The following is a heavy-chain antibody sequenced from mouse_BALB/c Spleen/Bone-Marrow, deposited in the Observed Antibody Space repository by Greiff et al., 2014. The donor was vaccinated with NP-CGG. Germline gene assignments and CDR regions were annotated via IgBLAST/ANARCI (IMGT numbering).Heavy chain of an antibody. V-gene: IGHV1-14*01. CDR3: ATTFYGYGCYFDV. CDR1: GYTFTSYV. D-gene: IGHD2-2*01. Sequence: EVQLQQSGPELVKPGASVKMSCKASGYTFTSYVMHWVKQKPGQGLEWIGNINPNNDGTKYNEKFKGKATLTSDKSSSTAYMQLSSLPTSDSAVYYCATTFYGYGCYFDVWGAGTTVTVSS. J-gene: IGHJ1*01. CDR2: INPNNDGT.